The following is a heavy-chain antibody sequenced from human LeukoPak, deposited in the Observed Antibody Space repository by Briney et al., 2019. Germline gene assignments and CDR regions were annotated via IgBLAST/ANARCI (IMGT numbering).Heavy chain of an antibody. D-gene: IGHD3-22*01. V-gene: IGHV6-1*01. CDR1: GDSVSSNSAA. CDR3: ARDQPETYYYDSSGYYYVNWFDP. CDR2: TYYRSKWYN. Sequence: SQTLSLTCAISGDSVSSNSAAWNWIRQSPSRGLEWLGRTYYRSKWYNDYAVSVKGRITINPDTSKNQFSLQLNSVTPEDTAVYYCARDQPETYYYDSSGYYYVNWFDPWGQGTLVTVSS. J-gene: IGHJ5*02.